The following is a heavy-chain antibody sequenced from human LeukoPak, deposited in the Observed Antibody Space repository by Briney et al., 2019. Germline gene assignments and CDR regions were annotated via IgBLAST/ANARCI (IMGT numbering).Heavy chain of an antibody. D-gene: IGHD3-22*01. J-gene: IGHJ4*02. Sequence: GGSLRLSCAASGFTFSSYWMSWVRRAPGKGLEWVANIKQDGSEKYYVDSVKGRFTISRDNAKNSLYLQMNSLRAEDTAVYYCARETGYYYDSSGYSVDYWGQGTLVTVSS. CDR3: ARETGYYYDSSGYSVDY. V-gene: IGHV3-7*01. CDR1: GFTFSSYW. CDR2: IKQDGSEK.